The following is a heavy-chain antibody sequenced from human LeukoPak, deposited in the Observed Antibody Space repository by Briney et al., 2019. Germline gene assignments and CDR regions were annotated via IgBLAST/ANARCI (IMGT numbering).Heavy chain of an antibody. Sequence: GGSLRLSCAASGFTFSSYGMHWVRQAPGKGLEGVAVISYDGSNKYYADSVKGRFTISRDNSKNTLYLQMNSLRAEDTAVYYCAKDLESFCGGDCSNYFDYWGQGTLVTVSS. V-gene: IGHV3-30*18. CDR3: AKDLESFCGGDCSNYFDY. CDR1: GFTFSSYG. D-gene: IGHD2-21*02. J-gene: IGHJ4*02. CDR2: ISYDGSNK.